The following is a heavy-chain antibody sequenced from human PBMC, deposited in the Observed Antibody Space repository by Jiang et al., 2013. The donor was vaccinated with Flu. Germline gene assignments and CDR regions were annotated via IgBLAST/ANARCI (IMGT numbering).Heavy chain of an antibody. J-gene: IGHJ4*02. V-gene: IGHV4-4*07. CDR2: VYSSGGT. D-gene: IGHD6-19*01. CDR1: GDASRSYF. CDR3: AASSGDYVSSPFDF. Sequence: LLKPSETLSLTCSVSGDASRSYFWSWIRQPAGKGLQWIGRVYSSGGTSYNPSLESRVAMSVDTSKNQFSLRLSAVTAADTAVYYCAASSGDYVSSPFDFWGLGTLVTVSS.